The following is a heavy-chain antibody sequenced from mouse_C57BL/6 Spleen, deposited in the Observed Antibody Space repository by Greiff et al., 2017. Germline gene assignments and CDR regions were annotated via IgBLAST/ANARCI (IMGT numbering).Heavy chain of an antibody. CDR3: ARLGTAQVWFAY. CDR1: GYTITDYY. Sequence: EVPLQQSGPELVKPGASVKISCKASGYTITDYYMNWVKQSHGKSLEWIGDINPNNGGTSYNPKFKGKATLTVEKSASTAYMELRSLTSEDSAVYYCARLGTAQVWFAYWGQGTLVTVSA. J-gene: IGHJ3*01. V-gene: IGHV1-26*01. CDR2: INPNNGGT. D-gene: IGHD3-2*02.